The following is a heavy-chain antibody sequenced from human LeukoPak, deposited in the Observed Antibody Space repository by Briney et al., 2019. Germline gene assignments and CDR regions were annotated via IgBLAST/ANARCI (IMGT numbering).Heavy chain of an antibody. CDR2: IYSGGST. J-gene: IGHJ4*02. V-gene: IGHV3-53*01. CDR3: AREHSSGVGVDY. Sequence: GGSLRLSCAASGFTVSSNYMSWVRQAPGKGLEWVSVIYSGGSTYYADSVKGRFTISRDNSKNTLYLQMNSLRAEDTAVYYCAREHSSGVGVDYWGQGTLVTVSS. D-gene: IGHD3-22*01. CDR1: GFTVSSNY.